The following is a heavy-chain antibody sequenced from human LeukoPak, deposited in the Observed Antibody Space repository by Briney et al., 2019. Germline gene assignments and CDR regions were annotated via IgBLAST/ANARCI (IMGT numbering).Heavy chain of an antibody. J-gene: IGHJ4*02. CDR1: GFTFSSYS. Sequence: GGSLRLSCAASGFTFSSYSRNWVRQAPGKGLEWVSSISSDSSYTDYADSLKGRFTISRDNAKNSLYLQMNSLRAEDTAVYYCARVPHYGDYVYWGQGTLVTVSS. V-gene: IGHV3-21*01. CDR3: ARVPHYGDYVY. CDR2: ISSDSSYT. D-gene: IGHD4-17*01.